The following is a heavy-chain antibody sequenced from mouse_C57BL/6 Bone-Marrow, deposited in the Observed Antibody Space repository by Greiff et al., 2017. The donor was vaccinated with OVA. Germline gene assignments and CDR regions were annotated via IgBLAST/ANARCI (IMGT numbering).Heavy chain of an antibody. Sequence: EVMLVESGGGLVQSGRSLRLSCATSGFTFSDFYMEWVRQAPGKGLEWIAASRNKANDYTTEYSASVKGRFIVSRDTSQSILYLQMNALRAEDTAIYYCARDASDYGLYADWGHGTLVTVSA. V-gene: IGHV7-1*01. CDR3: ARDASDYGLYAD. D-gene: IGHD2-4*01. CDR2: SRNKANDYTT. J-gene: IGHJ3*01. CDR1: GFTFSDFY.